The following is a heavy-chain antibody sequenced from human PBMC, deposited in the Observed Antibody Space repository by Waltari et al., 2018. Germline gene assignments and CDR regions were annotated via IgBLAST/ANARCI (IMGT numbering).Heavy chain of an antibody. CDR1: GGSFSGYY. D-gene: IGHD1-7*01. CDR3: ARKRLYNWNYVSYYYYGMDV. CDR2: INHSVST. V-gene: IGHV4-34*01. J-gene: IGHJ6*02. Sequence: QVQLQQWGAGLLKPSETLSLTCAVYGGSFSGYYWSWIRQPPGKGLEWIGEINHSVSTNYNPSLKSRVTISVDTSKNQFSLKLSSVTAADTAVYYCARKRLYNWNYVSYYYYGMDVWGQGTTVTVSS.